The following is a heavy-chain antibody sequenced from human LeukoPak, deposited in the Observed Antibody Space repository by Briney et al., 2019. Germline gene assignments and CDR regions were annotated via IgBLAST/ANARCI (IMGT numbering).Heavy chain of an antibody. CDR1: GGSISSGSYY. CDR3: ARGLLGTFYDFWSGPLDY. J-gene: IGHJ4*02. Sequence: SETLSLTCTVSGGSISSGSYYWSWIRQPAGKGLEWIGRIYTSGSTNYNPSLKSRVTISVDTSKNQFSLKLSSVTAADTAVYYCARGLLGTFYDFWSGPLDYWGQGTLVTVSS. CDR2: IYTSGST. V-gene: IGHV4-61*02. D-gene: IGHD3-3*01.